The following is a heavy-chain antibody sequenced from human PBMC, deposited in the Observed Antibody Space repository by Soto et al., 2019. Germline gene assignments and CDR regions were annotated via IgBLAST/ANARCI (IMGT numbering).Heavy chain of an antibody. CDR3: ARDARTDYYDSSGYSPFDY. Sequence: QVQLVQSGAEVKKPGSSVKVSCKASGGTFSSYAISWVRQAPGQGLEWMGGIIPIFGTANYAQKFQGRVTITADESTSTAYMELSSLRSEDTAVYYCARDARTDYYDSSGYSPFDYWGQGTLGTVSS. D-gene: IGHD3-22*01. CDR2: IIPIFGTA. CDR1: GGTFSSYA. J-gene: IGHJ4*02. V-gene: IGHV1-69*01.